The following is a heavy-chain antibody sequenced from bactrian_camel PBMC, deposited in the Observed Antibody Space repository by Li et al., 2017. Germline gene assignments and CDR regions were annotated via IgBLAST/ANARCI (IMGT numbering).Heavy chain of an antibody. Sequence: VQLVESGGGSVQAGGSLRLACTAPGFTSNTCGMHWFRQAAGRRREWVSDISPDGLTTYTNSVKGRFTISKDATVDTVYLQMNNLKPEDTAMYFCAADPPRQSYCYSSLNPSDEYKYWGRGTQVTVS. CDR1: GFTSNTCG. V-gene: IGHV3S10*01. CDR2: ISPDGLT. D-gene: IGHD1*01. CDR3: AADPPRQSYCYSSLNPSDEYKY. J-gene: IGHJ4*01.